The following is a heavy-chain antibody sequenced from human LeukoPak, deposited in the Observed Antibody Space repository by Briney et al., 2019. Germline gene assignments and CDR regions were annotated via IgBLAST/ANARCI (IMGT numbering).Heavy chain of an antibody. CDR1: GGSISSASYC. J-gene: IGHJ3*02. V-gene: IGHV4-61*02. D-gene: IGHD1-26*01. CDR2: IYTSGST. CDR3: ARVRSDSGSYWGNAFDI. Sequence: PSQTLSLTCTVAGGSISSASYCWSWIRQPAGKGLEWIGRIYTSGSTNYNPSLKSRVTISVDTSKNQFSLKLSAVTAADTAVYYCARVRSDSGSYWGNAFDIWGQGTMVTVSS.